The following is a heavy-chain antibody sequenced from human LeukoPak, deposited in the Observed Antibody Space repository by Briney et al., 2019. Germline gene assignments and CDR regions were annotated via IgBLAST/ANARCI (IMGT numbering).Heavy chain of an antibody. D-gene: IGHD6-25*01. V-gene: IGHV4-38-2*02. CDR3: ARDSGGYPNFDY. J-gene: IGHJ4*02. Sequence: KPSETLSLTCTVSGYSISSGYYWGWIRQPPGKGLEWIGSIYHSGSTYYNPSLKSRVTISVDTSKNQFSLKLSSVTAADTAVYYCARDSGGYPNFDYWGQGTLVIVSS. CDR1: GYSISSGYY. CDR2: IYHSGST.